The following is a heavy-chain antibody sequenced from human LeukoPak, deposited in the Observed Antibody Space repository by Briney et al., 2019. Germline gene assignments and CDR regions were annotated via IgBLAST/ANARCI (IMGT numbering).Heavy chain of an antibody. V-gene: IGHV3-21*01. Sequence: AGGSLRLSCAASGFTFSSYSMNWVRQAPGKGLEWVSSISSSSSYIYYADSVKGRFTISRDNAKNSLYLQMNSLRAEDTAVYYRARVPGGSITMVRGGDYMDVWGKGTTVTVSS. D-gene: IGHD3-10*01. J-gene: IGHJ6*03. CDR3: ARVPGGSITMVRGGDYMDV. CDR2: ISSSSSYI. CDR1: GFTFSSYS.